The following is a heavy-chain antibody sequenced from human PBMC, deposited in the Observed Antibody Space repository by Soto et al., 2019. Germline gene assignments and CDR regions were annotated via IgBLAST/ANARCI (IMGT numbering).Heavy chain of an antibody. Sequence: KPSETLSLTCAVSGYSISSGYYWGWIRQPPGKGLEWIGSIFHSGDSYYNPSLKSRVTISVDTSKTQFSLNLSSVTAADTAVYYCASSRNVVVPAAIDFWGQGTLVTVSS. CDR1: GYSISSGYY. J-gene: IGHJ4*02. CDR3: ASSRNVVVPAAIDF. CDR2: IFHSGDS. D-gene: IGHD2-2*01. V-gene: IGHV4-38-2*01.